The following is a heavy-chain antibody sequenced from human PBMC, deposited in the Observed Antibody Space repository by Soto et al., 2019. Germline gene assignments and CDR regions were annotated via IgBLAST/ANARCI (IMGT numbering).Heavy chain of an antibody. J-gene: IGHJ6*01. V-gene: IGHV3-33*01. CDR2: IWYDGSNK. Sequence: QVQLVESGGGVVQPGRSLRLSCAASGFTFSSYGMHWVRQAPGKGLEWVAVIWYDGSNKYYADSVKGRFTISRDNSKNTLYLQMNSLRAEDTAVYYCARVRSVPAATVRYYYYGMDVWGQGTTVTVSS. CDR1: GFTFSSYG. D-gene: IGHD2-2*01. CDR3: ARVRSVPAATVRYYYYGMDV.